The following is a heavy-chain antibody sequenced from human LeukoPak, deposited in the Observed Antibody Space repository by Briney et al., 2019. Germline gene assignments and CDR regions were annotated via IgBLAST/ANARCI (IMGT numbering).Heavy chain of an antibody. J-gene: IGHJ4*02. D-gene: IGHD4-23*01. CDR3: ARGGKATVVTM. CDR1: GGSINSYY. Sequence: SSETLSLTCTVSGGSINSYYWSWVRQPAGKGLEWIGRIYSSGSTNYNPSLKRRVSMSVDTSKNQFSLKLTSVTAADTAVYYCARGGKATVVTMWGQGILVTVSS. V-gene: IGHV4-4*07. CDR2: IYSSGST.